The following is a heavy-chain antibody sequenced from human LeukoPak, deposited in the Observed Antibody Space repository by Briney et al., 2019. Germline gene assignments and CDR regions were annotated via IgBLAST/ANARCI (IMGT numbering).Heavy chain of an antibody. Sequence: GGSLRLSCAASGFTFSGYCMSWVRQAPGKGLKWVSAISGSGGSTYYADSVKGRITISRDNSKNTPYLQMNSLRAEDTAVYYCAKGVGYCSGGSCQQFDYWGQGTLVTVSS. V-gene: IGHV3-23*01. D-gene: IGHD2-15*01. J-gene: IGHJ4*02. CDR3: AKGVGYCSGGSCQQFDY. CDR2: ISGSGGST. CDR1: GFTFSGYC.